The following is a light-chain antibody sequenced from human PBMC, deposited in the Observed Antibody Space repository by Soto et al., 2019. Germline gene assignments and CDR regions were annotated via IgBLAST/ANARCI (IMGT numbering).Light chain of an antibody. Sequence: YELTQPPSVSVAPGKTARITCGGNNIGSKSVHWYQQKPGQAPVLVIYYDSDRPSGIPERFSGSNSGNTATLTISMVEAGDEADYYCQVWDSSSDARVFGTGTKVTVL. CDR2: YDS. CDR1: NIGSKS. CDR3: QVWDSSSDARV. J-gene: IGLJ1*01. V-gene: IGLV3-21*04.